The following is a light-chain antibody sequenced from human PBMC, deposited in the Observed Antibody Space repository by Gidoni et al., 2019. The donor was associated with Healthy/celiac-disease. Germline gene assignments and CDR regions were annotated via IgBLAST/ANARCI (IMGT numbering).Light chain of an antibody. V-gene: IGKV1-8*01. CDR3: QQYYSYPWT. CDR1: QGISSY. J-gene: IGKJ1*01. Sequence: LRVTPSPTSFSASTGDRVTITCRASQGISSYLAWYQQKPGKAPKLLIYAASTLQSGVPSRFSGSGSGTDFTLTISCLQSEDFATYYCQQYYSYPWTFGQGTKVEIK. CDR2: AAS.